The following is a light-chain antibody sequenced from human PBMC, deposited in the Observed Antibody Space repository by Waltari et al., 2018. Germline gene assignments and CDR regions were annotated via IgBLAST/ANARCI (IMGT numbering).Light chain of an antibody. J-gene: IGLJ3*02. V-gene: IGLV4-69*01. CDR1: SGHTNYA. CDR3: QTWGTGTVV. CDR2: LSSDGSH. Sequence: QLVLTQSPSASASVGASVKLSCTLSSGHTNYAIAWHQQQPGKGPRFLMKLSSDGSHNKGDGIPDRFSGSSSGAERYLTISSLQSEDEADYYCQTWGTGTVVFGGGTKLTVL.